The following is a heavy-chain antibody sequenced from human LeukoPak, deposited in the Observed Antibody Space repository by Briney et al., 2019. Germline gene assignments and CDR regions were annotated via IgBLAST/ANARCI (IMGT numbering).Heavy chain of an antibody. Sequence: SETLSLTCTVSGGSISSGDYYWSWIRQPPGKGLEWIGYIYYSGSTYYNPSLKSRVTISVDTSKNQFSLKLSSVTAADTAVYYCARDSRDYSNYYFDYWGQGTLVTVSS. V-gene: IGHV4-30-4*01. J-gene: IGHJ4*02. CDR2: IYYSGST. CDR1: GGSISSGDYY. CDR3: ARDSRDYSNYYFDY. D-gene: IGHD4-4*01.